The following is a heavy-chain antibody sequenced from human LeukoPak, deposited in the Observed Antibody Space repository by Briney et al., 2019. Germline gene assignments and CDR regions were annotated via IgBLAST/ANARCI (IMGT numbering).Heavy chain of an antibody. D-gene: IGHD3-10*01. J-gene: IGHJ4*02. Sequence: SETLSLTCAVYGGSFSGYYWSWTRQPPGKGLEWIGEINHSRSTNYNPSLKSRVTISVDTSKNQFSLKLSSVTAADTAVYYCARRSSRYYGSGSYRKYYFDYWGQGTLVTVSS. V-gene: IGHV4-34*01. CDR1: GGSFSGYY. CDR3: ARRSSRYYGSGSYRKYYFDY. CDR2: INHSRST.